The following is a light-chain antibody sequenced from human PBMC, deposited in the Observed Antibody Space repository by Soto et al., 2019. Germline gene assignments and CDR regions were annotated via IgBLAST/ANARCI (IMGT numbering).Light chain of an antibody. CDR1: QLIRSD. Sequence: AIQMTQSPSSLSASVGERVTITCRASQLIRSDLAWYQQKPGEVPKLLIYSASTLQSGVPSRFSGSASGTDFTLTISSLQPEDFATYYCLQDYNYPLTFGQGTKVEIK. V-gene: IGKV1-6*01. J-gene: IGKJ1*01. CDR3: LQDYNYPLT. CDR2: SAS.